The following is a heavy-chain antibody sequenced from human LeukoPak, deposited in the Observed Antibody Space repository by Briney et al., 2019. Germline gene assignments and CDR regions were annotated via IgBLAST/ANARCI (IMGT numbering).Heavy chain of an antibody. V-gene: IGHV1-69*04. CDR2: IITILGIA. Sequence: GASVKVSCKASGGTFSSYAISWVRQAPGQGLEWMGRIITILGIANYAQKFQGRVTITADKSTSTAYMELSSLRSEDTAVYYCAIGITMVRGVPDNWFDPWGQGTLVTVSS. CDR3: AIGITMVRGVPDNWFDP. CDR1: GGTFSSYA. J-gene: IGHJ5*02. D-gene: IGHD3-10*01.